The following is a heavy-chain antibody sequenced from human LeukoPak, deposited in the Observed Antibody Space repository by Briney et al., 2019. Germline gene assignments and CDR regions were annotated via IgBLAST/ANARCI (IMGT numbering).Heavy chain of an antibody. V-gene: IGHV3-30-3*01. CDR3: AKDYCPSTTCWNYYYYGMDV. D-gene: IGHD2-2*01. CDR2: ISYDGSNK. J-gene: IGHJ6*02. Sequence: GGSLRLSCAASGFTFSSYAMHWVRQAPGKGLEWVAVISYDGSNKYYADSVKGRFTISRDNSKNTLYLQMNSLRAEDTAVYYCAKDYCPSTTCWNYYYYGMDVWGQGTTVTVSS. CDR1: GFTFSSYA.